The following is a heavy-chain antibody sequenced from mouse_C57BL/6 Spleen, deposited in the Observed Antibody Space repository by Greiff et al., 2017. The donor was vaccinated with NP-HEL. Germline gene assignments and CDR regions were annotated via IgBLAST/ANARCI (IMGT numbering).Heavy chain of an antibody. Sequence: VHVKQSGPELVKPGASVKISCKASGYSFTDYNMNWVKQSNGKSLEWIGVINPNYGTTSYNQKFKGKATLTVDQSSSTAYMQLNSLTSEDSAVYYCARGGYYGSSLFAYWGQGTLVTVSA. CDR3: ARGGYYGSSLFAY. CDR2: INPNYGTT. CDR1: GYSFTDYN. V-gene: IGHV1-39*01. J-gene: IGHJ3*01. D-gene: IGHD1-1*01.